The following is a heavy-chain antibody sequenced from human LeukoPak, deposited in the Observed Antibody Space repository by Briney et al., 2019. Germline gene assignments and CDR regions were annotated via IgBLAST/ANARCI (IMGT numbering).Heavy chain of an antibody. CDR3: ARPRGAVAGTWGRLGGLYGMDV. CDR1: GYSFTSYW. J-gene: IGHJ6*02. D-gene: IGHD6-19*01. Sequence: GESLKISCKGSGYSFTSYWIGWVRQMPGKGLEWMGIIYPGDSDTRYSPSFQGQVTISADKSISTAYLQWSSLKAPDTAMYYCARPRGAVAGTWGRLGGLYGMDVWGQGTTVTVSS. CDR2: IYPGDSDT. V-gene: IGHV5-51*01.